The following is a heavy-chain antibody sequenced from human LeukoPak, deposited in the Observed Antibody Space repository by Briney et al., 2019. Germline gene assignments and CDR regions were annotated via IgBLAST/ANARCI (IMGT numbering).Heavy chain of an antibody. CDR2: IYSSGNT. Sequence: PSETLSLTCTVSGGSISASSYYWGWIRQPPGKGLEWIGNIYSSGNTYYNPSLKSRVTISVDTSKNQFSLKLSSVTAADTAVYYCARDWRGPEGYYYGMDVWGQGTTVTVSS. CDR3: ARDWRGPEGYYYGMDV. V-gene: IGHV4-39*07. D-gene: IGHD3/OR15-3a*01. CDR1: GGSISASSYY. J-gene: IGHJ6*02.